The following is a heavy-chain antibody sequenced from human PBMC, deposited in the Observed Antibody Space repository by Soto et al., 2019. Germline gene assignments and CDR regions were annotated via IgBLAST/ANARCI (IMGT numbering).Heavy chain of an antibody. V-gene: IGHV4-59*01. J-gene: IGHJ4*02. CDR1: GGSISSYY. CDR2: IYYSGST. CDR3: ARLEKAAGTYYFDY. D-gene: IGHD6-13*01. Sequence: QVQLQESGPGLVKPSETLSLTCTVSGGSISSYYWSWIRQPPGKGLEWIGYIYYSGSTNYNPSLKSRVTISVYTSKNQFSLKLSSVTAADTAVYYCARLEKAAGTYYFDYWGQGTLVTVSS.